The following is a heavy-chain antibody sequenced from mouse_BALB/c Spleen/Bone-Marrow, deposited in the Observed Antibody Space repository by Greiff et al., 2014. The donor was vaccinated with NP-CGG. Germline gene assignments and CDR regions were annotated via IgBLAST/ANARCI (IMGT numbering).Heavy chain of an antibody. Sequence: VQLKDSGGDLVKPGGSLKLSCAASGFTFSSYGMSWGRQTPDQRLEWVATISSGGSNNYYPDSVKGRFTISRDNAKNSLYLQMSILKSEDTARYYCARHQRYYAMDYWGQGTSVTVSS. CDR2: ISSGGSNN. J-gene: IGHJ4*01. CDR1: GFTFSSYG. CDR3: ARHQRYYAMDY. V-gene: IGHV5-6*01.